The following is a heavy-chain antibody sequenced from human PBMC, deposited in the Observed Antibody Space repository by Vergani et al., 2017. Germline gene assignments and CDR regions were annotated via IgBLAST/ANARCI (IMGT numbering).Heavy chain of an antibody. V-gene: IGHV3-30-3*01. J-gene: IGHJ4*02. D-gene: IGHD6-6*01. CDR1: GFTFSSYA. CDR2: ISYDGSNK. Sequence: QVQLVESGGGVVQPGRSLRLSCAASGFTFSSYAMHWVRQAPGKGLEWVAVISYDGSNKYYADSVKGRFTISRDNSKNTLYLQMNSLRAEDTAVYYCARDRGLYWQLAAYYFDYWGQGTLVTVSA. CDR3: ARDRGLYWQLAAYYFDY.